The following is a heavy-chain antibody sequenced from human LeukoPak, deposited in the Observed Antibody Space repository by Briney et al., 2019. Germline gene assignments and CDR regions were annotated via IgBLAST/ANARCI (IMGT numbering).Heavy chain of an antibody. D-gene: IGHD2-15*01. CDR3: ALRFCGGRRCFSLVDAFDI. CDR2: IEPHSGDT. CDR1: GYTFTGYY. Sequence: GGSVKVSCKASGYTFTGYYMHWVRQAPGQGLEWMGWIEPHSGDTNYAQKFQGRVTMTRDTSISTAYMELSRLRSDDAAVYYCALRFCGGRRCFSLVDAFDIWGQGTMVTVSS. J-gene: IGHJ3*02. V-gene: IGHV1-2*02.